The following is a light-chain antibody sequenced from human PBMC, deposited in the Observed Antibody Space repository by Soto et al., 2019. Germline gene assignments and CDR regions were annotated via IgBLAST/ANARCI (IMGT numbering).Light chain of an antibody. Sequence: QSALTQPASVSGSPGQSIAISCTGTSSDVGIYNYVSWYQQHPGKAPKLIIYDVSNRPSGVSNRFSGSKSGNTASLTISGLQAEDEADYYCTSYAGHRGVVFGGGTKLTVL. J-gene: IGLJ2*01. CDR1: SSDVGIYNY. CDR2: DVS. V-gene: IGLV2-14*01. CDR3: TSYAGHRGVV.